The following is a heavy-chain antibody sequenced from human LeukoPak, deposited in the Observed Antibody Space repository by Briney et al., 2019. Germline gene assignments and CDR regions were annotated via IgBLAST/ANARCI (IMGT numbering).Heavy chain of an antibody. D-gene: IGHD1-1*01. CDR2: IIPIFGTA. CDR3: ARAGTTGTTYYGMDV. J-gene: IGHJ6*04. CDR1: GGTFSSYA. Sequence: SVKVSCKASGGTFSSYAVSWVRQAPGQGLEWMGGIIPIFGTANYAQEFQGRVTITADKSTSTAYMELSSLRSEDTAVYYCARAGTTGTTYYGMDVWGKGTTVTVSS. V-gene: IGHV1-69*06.